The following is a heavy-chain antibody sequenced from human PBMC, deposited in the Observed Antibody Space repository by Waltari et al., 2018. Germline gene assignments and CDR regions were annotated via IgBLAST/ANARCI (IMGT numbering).Heavy chain of an antibody. CDR3: TKMRRNLPRDIIDN. V-gene: IGHV3-23*01. J-gene: IGHJ4*02. Sequence: EVQLLESGGGLVQRGGSLRLSCAVSGFIFSRFAMSWVRPTQGKGLGWVSGPRASSGRTYYADSVQGRFTISRDNSKKRVFLQMNSLRAEDTATYYCTKMRRNLPRDIIDNWGQGTQVIIAS. CDR2: PRASSGRT. CDR1: GFIFSRFA.